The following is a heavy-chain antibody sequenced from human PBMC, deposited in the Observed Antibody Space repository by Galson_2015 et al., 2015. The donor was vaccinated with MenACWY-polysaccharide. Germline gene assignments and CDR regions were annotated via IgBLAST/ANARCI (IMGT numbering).Heavy chain of an antibody. Sequence: SLRLSCAASGFTFDDNAMHWVRQAPGKGLEWVSGISWNSGSIGYADSVKGRFTISRDNAKDSLYLQMNSLRTEDTALYYCAIVAGTNYYYVMDVWGHGTTVTVSS. V-gene: IGHV3-9*01. CDR1: GFTFDDNA. J-gene: IGHJ6*02. D-gene: IGHD6-19*01. CDR3: AIVAGTNYYYVMDV. CDR2: ISWNSGSI.